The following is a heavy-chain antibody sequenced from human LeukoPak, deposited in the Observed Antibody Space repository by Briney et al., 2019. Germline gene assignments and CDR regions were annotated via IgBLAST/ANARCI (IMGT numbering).Heavy chain of an antibody. Sequence: TGGSLRLSCAASGFSFSDYYMSWIRQAPGKGLEWVSYISSSGSTIYYADSVKGRFTISRDNAKNSLYLQMNSLRAEDTAVYYCARGYYDSSGYLDYWGQGTLVTVSS. CDR1: GFSFSDYY. D-gene: IGHD3-22*01. CDR3: ARGYYDSSGYLDY. V-gene: IGHV3-11*04. J-gene: IGHJ4*02. CDR2: ISSSGSTI.